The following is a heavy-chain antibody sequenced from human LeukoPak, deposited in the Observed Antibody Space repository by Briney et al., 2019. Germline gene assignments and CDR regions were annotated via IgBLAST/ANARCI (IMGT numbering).Heavy chain of an antibody. V-gene: IGHV4-59*01. CDR1: GGSISSYY. CDR3: ARDMVRERSFDY. J-gene: IGHJ4*02. Sequence: PSETLSLTCTVSGGSISSYYWSSIRQPPGKGLEWNGYIYYSGSTKYNPSLKSRVTISVDTSKKQFSLKLSSVTAADTAVYYCARDMVRERSFDYWGQGTLVTVSS. D-gene: IGHD3-10*01. CDR2: IYYSGST.